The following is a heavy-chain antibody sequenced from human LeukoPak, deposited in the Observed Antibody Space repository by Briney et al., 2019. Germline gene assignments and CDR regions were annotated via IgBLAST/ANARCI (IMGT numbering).Heavy chain of an antibody. CDR1: GGSISSYY. CDR2: IYYSGST. V-gene: IGHV4-59*01. D-gene: IGHD6-13*01. CDR3: AREMVGGYSSSWNNWFDP. Sequence: PSQTLSLTCTVSGGSISSYYWGWIRQPPGKGLEWIGYIYYSGSTNYNPSLKSRVTISVDTSKNQFSLKLTSVTAADTAVYYCAREMVGGYSSSWNNWFDPWGQGTLVTVSP. J-gene: IGHJ5*02.